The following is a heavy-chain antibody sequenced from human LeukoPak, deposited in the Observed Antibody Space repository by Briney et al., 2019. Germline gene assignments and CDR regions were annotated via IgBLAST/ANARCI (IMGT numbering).Heavy chain of an antibody. CDR3: ARAGDPVDYYYYMDV. J-gene: IGHJ6*03. V-gene: IGHV4-39*07. CDR2: LYYTGSS. CDR1: GGSISSSSYY. D-gene: IGHD7-27*01. Sequence: SETLSLTCTVSGGSISSSSYYWGWIRQPPGKGLEWIGSLYYTGSSYYNPSLQTRVTISLGTSQKQFSLKLSSVTAADTAVYYCARAGDPVDYYYYMDVWGKGTTVTVSS.